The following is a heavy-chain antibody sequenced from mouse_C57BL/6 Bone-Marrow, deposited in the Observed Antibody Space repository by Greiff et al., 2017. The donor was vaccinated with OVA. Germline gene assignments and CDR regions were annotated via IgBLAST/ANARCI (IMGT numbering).Heavy chain of an antibody. CDR1: GFNFKDDY. Sequence: VQLKQSGAELVRPGASVKLSCTASGFNFKDDYMHWVKQRPDQGLAWIGWIDPENGDTEYASKFQGKATITADTSSNTAYLQLSSLTSEDTAVYYCTSYGNFDYWGQGTTLTVSS. D-gene: IGHD2-1*01. CDR2: IDPENGDT. J-gene: IGHJ2*01. V-gene: IGHV14-4*01. CDR3: TSYGNFDY.